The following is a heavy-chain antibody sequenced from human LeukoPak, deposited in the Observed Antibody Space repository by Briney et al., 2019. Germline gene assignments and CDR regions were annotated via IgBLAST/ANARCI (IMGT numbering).Heavy chain of an antibody. CDR2: IFYSGNT. D-gene: IGHD5-12*01. CDR1: GGSINSGDYY. J-gene: IGHJ4*02. Sequence: PSETLSLTCTVSGGSINSGDYYWSWIRQPPGKGLEWIGYIFYSGNTYYNSPLKRRVTISVQTSRNQFFLRLTSVTAADTAVYYCARVQTEATAPDSWGQGTLVTVTS. V-gene: IGHV4-30-4*01. CDR3: ARVQTEATAPDS.